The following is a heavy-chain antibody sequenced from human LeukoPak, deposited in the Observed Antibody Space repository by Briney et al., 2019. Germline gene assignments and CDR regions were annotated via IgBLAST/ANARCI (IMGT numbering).Heavy chain of an antibody. D-gene: IGHD2-2*01. V-gene: IGHV3-11*04. J-gene: IGHJ6*03. CDR1: GFTFSDYY. Sequence: GGSLRLSCAASGFTFSDYYLSWIRQAPGKGLEWVSYISSSGDTIYYAGSVKGRFTISRDNAKNSLYLQMNSLRAEDTAVYYCARDPCSTTSCHSYYYYMDVWGKGTTVTVSS. CDR2: ISSSGDTI. CDR3: ARDPCSTTSCHSYYYYMDV.